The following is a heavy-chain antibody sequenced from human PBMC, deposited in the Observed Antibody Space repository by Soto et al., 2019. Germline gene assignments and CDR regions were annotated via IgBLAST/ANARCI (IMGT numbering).Heavy chain of an antibody. D-gene: IGHD5-12*01. Sequence: EVQLVESGGGLVKPGGSLRLSCAASGFTFSSYSMNWVRQAPGKGLEWVSSISSSSSYIYYADSVKGRFTISRDNAKNSLYLQMNSLRAEDTAVYYCASTPSPSIVATIRGHDAFDIWGQGTMVTVSS. CDR1: GFTFSSYS. V-gene: IGHV3-21*01. CDR3: ASTPSPSIVATIRGHDAFDI. CDR2: ISSSSSYI. J-gene: IGHJ3*02.